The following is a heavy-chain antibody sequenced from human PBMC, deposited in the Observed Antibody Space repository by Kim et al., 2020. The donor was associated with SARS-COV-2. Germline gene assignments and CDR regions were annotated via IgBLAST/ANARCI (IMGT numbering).Heavy chain of an antibody. V-gene: IGHV4-39*01. J-gene: IGHJ4*02. CDR1: GGSISSSSYY. CDR2: IYYSGST. D-gene: IGHD6-13*01. Sequence: SETLSLTCTVSGGSISSSSYYWGWIRQPPGKGLEWIGSIYYSGSTYYNPSLKSRVTISVDTSKNQFSLKLSSVTAADTAVYYCAIPSGVAAAGHWGQGTL. CDR3: AIPSGVAAAGH.